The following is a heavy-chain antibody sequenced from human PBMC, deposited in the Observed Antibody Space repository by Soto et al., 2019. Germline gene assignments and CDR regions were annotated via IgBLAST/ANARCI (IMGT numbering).Heavy chain of an antibody. V-gene: IGHV3-30*18. J-gene: IGHJ6*02. CDR2: ISYDGSNK. D-gene: IGHD3-22*01. CDR1: GFTFSSYG. Sequence: QVQLVESGGGVVQPGRSLRLSCAASGFTFSSYGMHWVRQAPGKGLEWVAVISYDGSNKYYADSVKGRFTISRDNSKNTLYLQMNSVIAEDTAVYYCAKRYYYDSSGYYPPARGYYGMDVWGQGTTVTVS. CDR3: AKRYYYDSSGYYPPARGYYGMDV.